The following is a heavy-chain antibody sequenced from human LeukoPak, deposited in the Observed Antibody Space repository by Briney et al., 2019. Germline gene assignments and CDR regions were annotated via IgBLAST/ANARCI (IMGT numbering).Heavy chain of an antibody. CDR1: GGSISSSNW. J-gene: IGHJ3*02. D-gene: IGHD6-25*01. CDR3: ARDGGPDAFDI. Sequence: SETLSLTCAVSGGSISSSNWWSWVRQPPGKGLEWIGEIYHSGSTNYNPSLKSRVTISGDKSKNQFSLKLSSVTAADTAVYYCARDGGPDAFDIWGQGTMVTVSS. CDR2: IYHSGST. V-gene: IGHV4-4*02.